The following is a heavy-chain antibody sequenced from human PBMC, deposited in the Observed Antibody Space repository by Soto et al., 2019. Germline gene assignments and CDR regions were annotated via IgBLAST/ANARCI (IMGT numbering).Heavy chain of an antibody. Sequence: ASVKVSCKASGYTFTSYYMHWVRQAPGQGLEWMGIINPSGGSTSYAQKFQGRVTMTRDMSTSTVYMELSSLRSEDTAVYYCARRRDSSGYFTHFDYWGQGTPVTVSS. V-gene: IGHV1-46*01. CDR2: INPSGGST. J-gene: IGHJ4*02. CDR3: ARRRDSSGYFTHFDY. D-gene: IGHD3-22*01. CDR1: GYTFTSYY.